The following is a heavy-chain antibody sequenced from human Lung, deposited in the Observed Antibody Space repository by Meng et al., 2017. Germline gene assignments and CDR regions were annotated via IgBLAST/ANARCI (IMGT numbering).Heavy chain of an antibody. CDR1: GGSISSSNYY. V-gene: IGHV4-30-4*01. J-gene: IGHJ2*01. CDR2: IYNSGST. CDR3: ARGQKGYFDL. Sequence: QVQLQKSGPGLVKPSKTLSLTCTVSGGSISSSNYYWSWIRQPPGKGLEWSGHIYNSGSTYYNPSLKSRITISVDTSKNQFSLRLSSVTAADTAVYYCARGQKGYFDLWGRGTLVTVSS.